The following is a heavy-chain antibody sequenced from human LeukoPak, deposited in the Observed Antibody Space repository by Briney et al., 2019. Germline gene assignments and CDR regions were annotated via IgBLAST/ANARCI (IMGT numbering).Heavy chain of an antibody. V-gene: IGHV1-2*02. CDR3: ARAAYSSGWYFDY. Sequence: ASVKVSCKASGYTFTGYYMHWVRQAPGQGLEWMGWINPNSGGTNYAQKFQGRVTTTRDTSISTAYMELSRLRSDDTAVYYCARAAYSSGWYFDYWGQGTLVTVSS. CDR1: GYTFTGYY. CDR2: INPNSGGT. J-gene: IGHJ4*02. D-gene: IGHD6-19*01.